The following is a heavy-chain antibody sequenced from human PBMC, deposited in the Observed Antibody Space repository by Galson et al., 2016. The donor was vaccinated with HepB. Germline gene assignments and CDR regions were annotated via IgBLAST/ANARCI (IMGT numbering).Heavy chain of an antibody. CDR1: GDSISSGDYY. D-gene: IGHD1-14*01. Sequence: TLSLTCTVSGDSISSGDYYWSWFRQPPGKGLEWIGYISYSGSTYYNPSLKSRVTISVDTSKNQFSLKLSSVTAADTAVYYCATGGGNWYFDLWGRGTLVTVSS. V-gene: IGHV4-30-4*01. CDR3: ATGGGNWYFDL. CDR2: ISYSGST. J-gene: IGHJ2*01.